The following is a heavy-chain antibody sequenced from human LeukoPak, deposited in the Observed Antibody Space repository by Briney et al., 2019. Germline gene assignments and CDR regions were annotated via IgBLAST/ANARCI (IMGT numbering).Heavy chain of an antibody. CDR2: ISGSGGST. CDR3: AKDQKALLWFGESFPGVYYYYGMDV. V-gene: IGHV3-23*01. Sequence: GGSLRLSCAASGFTFSSYAMSWVRQAPGKGLEWVSAISGSGGSTYYADSVKGRFTISRDNSKNTLYLQMNSLRAEDTAVYYCAKDQKALLWFGESFPGVYYYYGMDVWGQGTTVTVSS. D-gene: IGHD3-10*01. J-gene: IGHJ6*02. CDR1: GFTFSSYA.